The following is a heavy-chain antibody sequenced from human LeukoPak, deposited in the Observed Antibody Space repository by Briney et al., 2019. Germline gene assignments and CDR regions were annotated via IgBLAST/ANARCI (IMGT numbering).Heavy chain of an antibody. CDR3: ARAPGQWLAYCDY. CDR1: ADTVSSQSAA. V-gene: IGHV6-1*01. CDR2: TYYGYKWYK. J-gene: IGHJ4*02. Sequence: SQTLSLTCALSADTVSSQSAAWDWLRQSPSRGFEWLGRTYYGYKWYKDSAVSVKILITINPDTSKNQFSIQLNSVTPEDKDVYCCARAPGQWLAYCDYGGQGTVVTVST. D-gene: IGHD6-19*01.